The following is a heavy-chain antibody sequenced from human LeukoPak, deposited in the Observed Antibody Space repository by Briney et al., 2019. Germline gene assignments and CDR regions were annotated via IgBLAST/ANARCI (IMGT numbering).Heavy chain of an antibody. CDR1: GFTFSSYE. V-gene: IGHV3-48*03. J-gene: IGHJ6*04. D-gene: IGHD3-10*02. CDR2: ISSSGSTI. Sequence: GGSLRLSCAASGFTFSSYEMNWVRQAPGKGLEWVSYISSSGSTIYYADSVKGRFTISRDNAKNSLYLQMNSLRAEDKAVYYCAELGITMIGGVWGKGTTVTISS. CDR3: AELGITMIGGV.